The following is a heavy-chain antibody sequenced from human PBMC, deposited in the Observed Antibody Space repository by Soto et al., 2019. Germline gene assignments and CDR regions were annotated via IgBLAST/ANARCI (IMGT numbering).Heavy chain of an antibody. V-gene: IGHV1-2*02. J-gene: IGHJ4*02. CDR2: INSESGGT. D-gene: IGHD4-4*01. CDR1: GYTFTGDY. Sequence: ASVKVSCKASGYTFTGDYIHWLRQAPGQGLEWMGWINSESGGTNYAQKFQGRVTMTRDTSITTAYMDLRWLRSDDTAVYCGARLGTTVTTSDYWGQGTLGTVSS. CDR3: ARLGTTVTTSDY.